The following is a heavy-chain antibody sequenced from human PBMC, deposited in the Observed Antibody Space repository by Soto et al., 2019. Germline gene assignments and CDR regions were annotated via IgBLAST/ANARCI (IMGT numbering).Heavy chain of an antibody. CDR2: INAGNGNT. V-gene: IGHV1-3*03. Sequence: GQRLEWMGWINAGNGNTKYSQKFQGRVTITRDTSKNQFSLHLNSVTPEDMAVYYCAGTIPLEWYFTAFRDKRTTVPV. J-gene: IGHJ6*03. D-gene: IGHD3-3*01. CDR3: AGTIPLEWYFTAF.